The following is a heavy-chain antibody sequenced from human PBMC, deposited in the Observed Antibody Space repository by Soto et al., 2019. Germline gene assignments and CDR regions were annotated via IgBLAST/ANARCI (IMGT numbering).Heavy chain of an antibody. V-gene: IGHV3-33*01. CDR3: ARPYHLYNWNDYYYGMDV. J-gene: IGHJ6*02. D-gene: IGHD1-20*01. CDR1: GFTFISYG. CDR2: IWYDGSNK. Sequence: GGSLRLSCAASGFTFISYGMHWVRQAPGKGLEWVAVIWYDGSNKYYADSVKGRFTISRDNSKNTLYLQMNSLRAEDTAVYYCARPYHLYNWNDYYYGMDVWGQGTTVTVSS.